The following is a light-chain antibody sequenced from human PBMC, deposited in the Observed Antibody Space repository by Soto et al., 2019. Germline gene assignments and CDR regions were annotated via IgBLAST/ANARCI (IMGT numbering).Light chain of an antibody. CDR2: GAS. CDR3: HYYGRSPLP. V-gene: IGKV3-20*01. J-gene: IGKJ4*01. CDR1: QRVSGSN. Sequence: EIVLTQSPGTLSLSPGERVNISCRASQRVSGSNVGWYQQKPGQAPSLLIYGASKRTTGVPDRFSGSGSGTDFTLTISRLEPEDFAVYYCHYYGRSPLPFGDGTKVEIK.